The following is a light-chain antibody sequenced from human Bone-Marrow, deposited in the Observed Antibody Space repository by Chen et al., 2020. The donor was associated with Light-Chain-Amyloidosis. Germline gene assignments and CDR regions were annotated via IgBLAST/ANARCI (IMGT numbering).Light chain of an antibody. CDR3: QSADSSGTYEVI. CDR2: RDT. J-gene: IGLJ2*01. Sequence: SYELTQPPSVSVSPGQTARITCSGDDLPTKYAYWYQQKPGQAPVLVIHRDTERPSGISERFSGSSSGTTATLPISEVQAEDEADYHCQSADSSGTYEVIFGGGTKLTVL. CDR1: DLPTKY. V-gene: IGLV3-25*03.